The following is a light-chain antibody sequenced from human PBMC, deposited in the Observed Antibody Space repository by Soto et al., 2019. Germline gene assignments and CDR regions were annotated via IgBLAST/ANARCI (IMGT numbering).Light chain of an antibody. Sequence: EIVLTQSPGTLSLSPGERVTLSCRASQSVTRSFLAWYQQKPGQAPRLLIYGASSRATAIPDRFSGSGSGTAFTITISRLAPEDFAVYYCHQYGSSPQAFGPGTKVDIK. CDR3: HQYGSSPQA. J-gene: IGKJ3*01. V-gene: IGKV3-20*01. CDR1: QSVTRSF. CDR2: GAS.